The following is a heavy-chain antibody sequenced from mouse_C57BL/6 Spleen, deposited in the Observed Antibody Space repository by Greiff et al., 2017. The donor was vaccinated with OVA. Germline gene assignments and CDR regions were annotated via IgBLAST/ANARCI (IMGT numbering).Heavy chain of an antibody. Sequence: QVQLQQPGAELVRPGSSVKLSCKASGYTFTSYWMDWVKQRPGQGLEWIGNIYPSDSETHYNQKFKDKATLTVDKSSSTAYMQLSSLTSEDSAVYDCARGVTTVVASRYFDVWGTGTTVTVSS. CDR1: GYTFTSYW. CDR2: IYPSDSET. J-gene: IGHJ1*03. V-gene: IGHV1-61*01. D-gene: IGHD1-1*01. CDR3: ARGVTTVVASRYFDV.